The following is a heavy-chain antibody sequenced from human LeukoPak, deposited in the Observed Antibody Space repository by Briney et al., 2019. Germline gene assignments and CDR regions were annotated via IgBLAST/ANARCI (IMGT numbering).Heavy chain of an antibody. CDR3: AKDDAWLQFND. D-gene: IGHD5-24*01. Sequence: HPGGSLRLSCTVSGFTVSSNSMSWVRQAPGKGLEWVSFIYSDNTHYSDSVKGRFTISRDNSENTAYLHMSSLRAGDTAVYFCAKDDAWLQFNDWGQGSLVTVSS. V-gene: IGHV3-53*03. J-gene: IGHJ4*02. CDR2: IYSDNT. CDR1: GFTVSSNS.